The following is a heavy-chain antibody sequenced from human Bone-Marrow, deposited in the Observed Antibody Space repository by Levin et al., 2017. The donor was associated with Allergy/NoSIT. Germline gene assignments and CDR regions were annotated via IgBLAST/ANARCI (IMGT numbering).Heavy chain of an antibody. D-gene: IGHD4-11*01. CDR1: GGLISGSY. Sequence: SQTLSLTCTVSGGLISGSYWSWVRQTPGKELEWIGYVYYSGTTKYNPSVESRVAISVDSAKNQFSLRLSSVTAADTAVYFCARISTVSALDFWGQGTLVTVSS. CDR3: ARISTVSALDF. CDR2: VYYSGTT. V-gene: IGHV4-59*01. J-gene: IGHJ4*02.